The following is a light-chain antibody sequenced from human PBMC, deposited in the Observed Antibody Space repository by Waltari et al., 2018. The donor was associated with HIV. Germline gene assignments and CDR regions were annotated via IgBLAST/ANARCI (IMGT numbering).Light chain of an antibody. V-gene: IGKV1-39*01. CDR2: AAS. J-gene: IGKJ4*01. Sequence: DIQMTQSPSSLSASVGDRVTITCRASQSISSYLNWYKQKPGKAPKLLISAASSLESGVPSRFSGSRSGTDFTLIISGLQPEDFATYYCQQNVDGPRTFGGGTKVEI. CDR3: QQNVDGPRT. CDR1: QSISSY.